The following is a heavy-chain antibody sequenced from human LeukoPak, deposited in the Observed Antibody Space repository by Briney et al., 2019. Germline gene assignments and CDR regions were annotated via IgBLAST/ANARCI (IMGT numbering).Heavy chain of an antibody. CDR1: GFTFSSYA. J-gene: IGHJ4*02. D-gene: IGHD5-12*01. CDR3: ARGSGYDLGTDY. CDR2: ISGSGGST. V-gene: IGHV3-23*01. Sequence: GGSLRLSCAASGFTFSSYAMSWVRQAPGKGLQWVSTISGSGGSTYSADSVKGRFTISRDNAKNSLYLQMNSLRAEDTAVYYCARGSGYDLGTDYWGQGTLVTVSS.